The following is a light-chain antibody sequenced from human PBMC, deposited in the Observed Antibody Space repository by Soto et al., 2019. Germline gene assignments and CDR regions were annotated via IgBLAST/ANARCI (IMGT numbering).Light chain of an antibody. V-gene: IGKV1-33*01. CDR3: QQYESLPLT. CDR2: DAS. J-gene: IGKJ5*01. CDR1: QDINKN. Sequence: DIQMTRSPSSLSASVGDRVTITCQASQDINKNLIWYQQKPGKAPKILIYDASDLETGVPSRFSGSGSGTGFTFTISSLKPEDFETYYCQQYESLPLTFGQGTRLEIK.